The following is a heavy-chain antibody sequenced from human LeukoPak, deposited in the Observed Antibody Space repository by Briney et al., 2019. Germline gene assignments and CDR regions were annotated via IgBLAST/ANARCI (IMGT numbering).Heavy chain of an antibody. CDR2: IKQDGSEE. Sequence: SGGSLRLSCAASGFTFSSYWMSWVRQAPGKGLEWVANIKQDGSEEYYVDSVKGRFTISRDNAKNSLYLQMNSLRAEDTAVYYCARAPREWLLGYYFDYWGQGTLVTVSS. CDR1: GFTFSSYW. V-gene: IGHV3-7*01. D-gene: IGHD3-3*01. CDR3: ARAPREWLLGYYFDY. J-gene: IGHJ4*02.